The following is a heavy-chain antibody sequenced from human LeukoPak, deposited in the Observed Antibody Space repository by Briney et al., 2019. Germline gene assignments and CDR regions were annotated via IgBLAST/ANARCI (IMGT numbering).Heavy chain of an antibody. CDR1: GYTFTGYY. J-gene: IGHJ5*02. V-gene: IGHV1-2*02. D-gene: IGHD2-15*01. Sequence: ASVKVSCKASGYTFTGYYMHWVRQAPGQGLEWMGCINPNSGGTNYAQKFQGRVTMTRDTSISTAYMELSRLRSDDTAVYYCAREAQDIVVVVASTGYNWFDPWGQGTLVTVSS. CDR3: AREAQDIVVVVASTGYNWFDP. CDR2: INPNSGGT.